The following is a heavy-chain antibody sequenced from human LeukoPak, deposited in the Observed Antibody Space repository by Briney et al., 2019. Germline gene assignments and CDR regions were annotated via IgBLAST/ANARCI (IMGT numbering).Heavy chain of an antibody. CDR3: ARAKGDGYNLIDY. V-gene: IGHV1-69*01. CDR1: GGTFSSYA. CDR2: IIPIFGTA. D-gene: IGHD5-24*01. Sequence: GSSVKVSCKASGGTFSSYAISWVRQAPGQGLEWMGGIIPIFGTANYAQKFQGRVTITADESTSTAYMELSSLRSEDTAVYYCARAKGDGYNLIDYWGQGTLVNVSS. J-gene: IGHJ4*02.